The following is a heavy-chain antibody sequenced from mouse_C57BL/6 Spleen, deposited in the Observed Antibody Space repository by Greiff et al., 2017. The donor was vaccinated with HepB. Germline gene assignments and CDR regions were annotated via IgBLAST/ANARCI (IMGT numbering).Heavy chain of an antibody. J-gene: IGHJ4*01. V-gene: IGHV1-64*01. D-gene: IGHD1-1*01. CDR1: GYTFTSYW. CDR2: IHPNSGST. Sequence: VQLQQPGAELVKPGASVKLSCKASGYTFTSYWMHWVKQRPGQGLEWIGMIHPNSGSTNYNEKFKSKATLTVDKSSSPAYMQLSSLTSEDSAVYYCARPSYWGAMDYWGQGTSVTVSS. CDR3: ARPSYWGAMDY.